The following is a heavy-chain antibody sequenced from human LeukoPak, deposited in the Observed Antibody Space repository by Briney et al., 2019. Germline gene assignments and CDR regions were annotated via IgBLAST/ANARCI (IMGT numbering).Heavy chain of an antibody. Sequence: ASVKVSCKASGYTFTSYGISWVRQAPGQGLEWMGWISGYTGNTNYAQKLQGRVTMTTDTSTSTAYMELRSLRSDDTAVYYCAREGHCSSTVCYDPYNWFVPWGQGTLVTVSS. CDR2: ISGYTGNT. D-gene: IGHD2-2*01. CDR3: AREGHCSSTVCYDPYNWFVP. V-gene: IGHV1-18*01. J-gene: IGHJ5*02. CDR1: GYTFTSYG.